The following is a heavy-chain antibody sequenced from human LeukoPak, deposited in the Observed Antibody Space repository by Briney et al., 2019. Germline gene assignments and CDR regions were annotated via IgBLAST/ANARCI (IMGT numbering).Heavy chain of an antibody. CDR1: GGSISSGDYY. Sequence: TLSLTCTVCGGSISSGDYYWSWIRQPPGKGLEWIGYIYYSGSTYYNPSLKSRVTISVDTSKNQFSLKLSSVTAADTAVYYCARGLYQLLPPGFDYWGQGTLVTVSS. CDR2: IYYSGST. V-gene: IGHV4-30-4*08. CDR3: ARGLYQLLPPGFDY. J-gene: IGHJ4*02. D-gene: IGHD2-2*01.